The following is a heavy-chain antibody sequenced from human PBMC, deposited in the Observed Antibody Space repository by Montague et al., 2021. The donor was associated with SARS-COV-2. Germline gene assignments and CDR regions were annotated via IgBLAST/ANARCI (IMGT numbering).Heavy chain of an antibody. CDR1: GGSIITGSNFY. Sequence: TLSLTCAVSGGSIITGSNFYWGWIRQSAGKGLEWIGRIHSSGGTNYNPSLKSRLTMSVDSSANQFSLKLTSVTAADTAVYYCARDYYDSTGLNWFDPWGQGLLVTVFS. J-gene: IGHJ5*02. V-gene: IGHV4-61*02. CDR2: IHSSGGT. D-gene: IGHD3-22*01. CDR3: ARDYYDSTGLNWFDP.